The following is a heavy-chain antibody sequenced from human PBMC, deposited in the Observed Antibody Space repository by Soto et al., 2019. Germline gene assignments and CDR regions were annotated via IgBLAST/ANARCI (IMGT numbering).Heavy chain of an antibody. J-gene: IGHJ4*02. CDR2: ISNDGRGK. D-gene: IGHD2-15*01. V-gene: IGHV3-30*04. CDR1: GFTFTTYA. Sequence: GGSLRLSCAASGFTFTTYAIHWVRQAPGKGLEWVAVISNDGRGKYYADSVKGRFTISRDNSKNTLYLQMDSLRSDDTAVYYCARDQCFGGGRSCYYFDFWGQGTLVTVSS. CDR3: ARDQCFGGGRSCYYFDF.